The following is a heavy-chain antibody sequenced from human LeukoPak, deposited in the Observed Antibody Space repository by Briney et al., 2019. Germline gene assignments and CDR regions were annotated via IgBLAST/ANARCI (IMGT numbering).Heavy chain of an antibody. CDR3: AKDRGGYYYYGMDV. CDR1: GFTFSSYA. Sequence: PGGSLRLSCAASGFTFSSYAMSWVRQAPGKGLEWVSAISGSGGSTYYADSVKGRFTISRDNSKNTLYLQMNSLRAGDTAVYYCAKDRGGYYYYGMDVWGQGTTVTVSS. D-gene: IGHD3-10*01. CDR2: ISGSGGST. J-gene: IGHJ6*02. V-gene: IGHV3-23*01.